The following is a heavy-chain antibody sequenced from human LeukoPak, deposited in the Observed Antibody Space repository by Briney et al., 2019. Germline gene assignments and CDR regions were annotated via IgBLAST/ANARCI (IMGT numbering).Heavy chain of an antibody. V-gene: IGHV3-9*01. D-gene: IGHD3-9*01. CDR3: ARVRHLTYYYYYYYMDV. CDR2: ISWNSGTI. CDR1: GFTFDDYA. Sequence: GRSLRLSCLASGFTFDDYAMHWVRQAPGKGLEWVAVISWNSGTIDYADSVEGRFTISRDNAKNSLYLQMNSLRAEDTAVYYCARVRHLTYYYYYYYMDVWGKGTTVTVSS. J-gene: IGHJ6*03.